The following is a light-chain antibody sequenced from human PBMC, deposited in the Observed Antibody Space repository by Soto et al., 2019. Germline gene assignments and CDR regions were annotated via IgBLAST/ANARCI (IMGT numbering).Light chain of an antibody. CDR2: GAS. V-gene: IGKV3-11*01. CDR3: QRRYNWPFT. Sequence: EIVLTQSPATLSLSPGERATLSCRASQSVSSYLAWFQQKPGQAPRLLVYGASNVSTGIPARFRGRGSATDFTLPISSLEPEEVVLNYCQRRYNWPFTFGPGTKLDI. CDR1: QSVSSY. J-gene: IGKJ3*01.